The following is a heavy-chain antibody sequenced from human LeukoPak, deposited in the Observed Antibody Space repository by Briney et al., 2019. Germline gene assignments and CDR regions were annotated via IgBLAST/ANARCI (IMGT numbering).Heavy chain of an antibody. J-gene: IGHJ6*03. CDR2: ISGSGDRT. CDR1: GFTFSTYA. D-gene: IGHD2-15*01. V-gene: IGHV3-23*01. Sequence: QTGGSLRLSCAASGFTFSTYAMSWVRQAPGKGLEWVSAISGSGDRTYYADSVKGRFTISRDNSKNTVYLQMNSLRAEDTAVYYCAKEVGVGHMDVWGKGTTVTVSS. CDR3: AKEVGVGHMDV.